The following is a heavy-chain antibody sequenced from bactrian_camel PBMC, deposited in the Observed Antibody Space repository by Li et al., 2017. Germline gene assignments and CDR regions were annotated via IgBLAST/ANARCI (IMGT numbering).Heavy chain of an antibody. D-gene: IGHD3*01. CDR1: GMTFYRYS. J-gene: IGHJ4*01. Sequence: EVQLVESGGGSVQAGGSLRLSCEASGMTFYRYSMTWFRQAPGKEREGVAGITTDGLTSYGDSVEGRFTISKDNAKSTLYLQMNSLKPEDTAMYYCAAVNGWVSGRYIAPVDYHYWGQGTQVTVS. CDR2: ITTDGLT. CDR3: AAVNGWVSGRYIAPVDYHY. V-gene: IGHV3S67*01.